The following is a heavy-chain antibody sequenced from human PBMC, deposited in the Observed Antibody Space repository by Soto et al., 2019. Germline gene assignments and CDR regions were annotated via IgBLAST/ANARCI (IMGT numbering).Heavy chain of an antibody. V-gene: IGHV3-49*03. Sequence: GGPLRLSCTASGFNFGDYAMSWFRQAPGKGLEWVGFIRSKAYGGTTEYAASVKGRFTISRDDSKSIAYLQMNSLKTEDTAVYYCTRGPPAVAGTGMIWGQGTMVTVSS. CDR1: GFNFGDYA. J-gene: IGHJ3*02. CDR2: IRSKAYGGTT. CDR3: TRGPPAVAGTGMI. D-gene: IGHD6-19*01.